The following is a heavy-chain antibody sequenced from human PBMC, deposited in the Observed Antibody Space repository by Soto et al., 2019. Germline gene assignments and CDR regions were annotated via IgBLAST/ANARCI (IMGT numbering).Heavy chain of an antibody. V-gene: IGHV1-69*12. D-gene: IGHD3-22*01. CDR2: IIPIFGTA. CDR1: GGTFSSYA. J-gene: IGHJ4*02. CDR3: AGHYDSSGYYYRGLDY. Sequence: QVQLVQSGAEVKKPGSSVKVSCKASGGTFSSYAISWVRQAPGQGLEWMGGIIPIFGTADYAPKFQGRVTIKAVESPSTAYMELSSLRPEDKAVYYCAGHYDSSGYYYRGLDYWGQGTLVTVSS.